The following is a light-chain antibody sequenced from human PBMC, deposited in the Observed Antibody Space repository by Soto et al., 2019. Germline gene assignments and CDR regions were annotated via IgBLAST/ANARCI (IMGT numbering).Light chain of an antibody. J-gene: IGKJ1*01. CDR3: QKYNSAPWT. Sequence: DIQMTQSPSSLSASVGDRVTITCRASQGISNYLAWYQQQPGKVPKLLIYVASTLRSGVPSRFSGSGAGTEFTLTISSLQPEDVATYYCQKYNSAPWTFGQGPKVQI. CDR2: VAS. CDR1: QGISNY. V-gene: IGKV1-27*01.